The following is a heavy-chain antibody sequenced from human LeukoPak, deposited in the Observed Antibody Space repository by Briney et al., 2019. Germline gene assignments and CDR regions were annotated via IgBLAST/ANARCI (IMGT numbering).Heavy chain of an antibody. J-gene: IGHJ4*02. CDR2: ISSSSSYI. D-gene: IGHD6-19*01. Sequence: GGSLRLFCAASGFTFSSYSINWVRQAPGKGLEWVSAISSSSSYIYYADSVKGRFTISRDNAKNSLYLQMNSLRGEDTAVYYCARDGRIAVAAGFDYWGQGTLVTVSS. CDR1: GFTFSSYS. CDR3: ARDGRIAVAAGFDY. V-gene: IGHV3-21*01.